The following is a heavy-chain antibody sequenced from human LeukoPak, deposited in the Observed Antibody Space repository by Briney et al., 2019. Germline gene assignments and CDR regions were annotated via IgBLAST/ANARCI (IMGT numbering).Heavy chain of an antibody. D-gene: IGHD1-26*01. CDR1: GGSIGGDLYF. V-gene: IGHV4-61*02. CDR2: VSASGTP. Sequence: PSQTLSLTCTVSGGSIGGDLYFWNWVRQPAGTGLEWVGRVSASGTPNYNPSLKSRVTVSVDTSKNQFSLILSSVTAADTAVYYCARELVRPTTRWFDPWGQGILVTVSS. J-gene: IGHJ5*02. CDR3: ARELVRPTTRWFDP.